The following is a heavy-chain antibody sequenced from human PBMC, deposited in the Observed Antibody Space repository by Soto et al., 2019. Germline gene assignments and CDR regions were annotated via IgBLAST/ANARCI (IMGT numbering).Heavy chain of an antibody. D-gene: IGHD4-17*01. CDR2: IFYSGST. Sequence: QLQLQESGPGLVKPSETLSLTCTVSGGSISSSGHYWDWIRQPPKKGLEWIGSIFYSGSTYYNPSLKSRVTISVDTSKNQFSLKLSSVTAADTAVYYCARHRRYGDYPYYYYYMDVWGKGTTVTVSS. CDR1: GGSISSSGHY. J-gene: IGHJ6*03. CDR3: ARHRRYGDYPYYYYYMDV. V-gene: IGHV4-39*01.